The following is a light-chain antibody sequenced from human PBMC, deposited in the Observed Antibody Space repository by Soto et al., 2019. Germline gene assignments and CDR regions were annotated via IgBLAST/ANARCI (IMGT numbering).Light chain of an antibody. CDR1: PSVTNY. J-gene: IGKJ1*01. Sequence: EIVLTQSPATLSLSPGERATLSCRASPSVTNYLAWYQQKPGQAPRLLIYGASTRATDIPARFSGSGSGTEFTLTISSLQSEDFAVYYCQQRSNWPPTFGQGTKVDIK. CDR2: GAS. CDR3: QQRSNWPPT. V-gene: IGKV3-11*01.